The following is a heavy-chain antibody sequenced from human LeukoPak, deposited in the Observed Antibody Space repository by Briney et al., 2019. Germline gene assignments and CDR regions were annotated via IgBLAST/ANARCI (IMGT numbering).Heavy chain of an antibody. CDR3: ARQIDGGDPEDAFDL. D-gene: IGHD2-21*01. CDR2: IYPGDSST. J-gene: IGHJ3*01. CDR1: GSSFTSYW. Sequence: GGSLKISCQGSGSSFTSYWIGWVRRMPGKGLEWIGIIYPGDSSTKYSPSLQGQVTISADKSISTAYLQWSSLKASDTAMYYCARQIDGGDPEDAFDLWGQGTMVTVSS. V-gene: IGHV5-51*01.